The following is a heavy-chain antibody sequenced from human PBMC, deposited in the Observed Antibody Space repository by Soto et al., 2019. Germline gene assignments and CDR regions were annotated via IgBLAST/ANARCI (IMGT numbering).Heavy chain of an antibody. D-gene: IGHD6-13*01. CDR3: VKDESINWYSGHFRH. CDR1: GFTFDDYA. CDR2: INWNSGSI. J-gene: IGHJ1*01. V-gene: IGHV3-9*01. Sequence: PGGSLRLSCGASGFTFDDYAMHWVRQVPGKGLEWVSGINWNSGSIGYADSVKGRFAISRDNAKNSLHLQMNSLRAEDTAFYYCVKDESINWYSGHFRHWGQGTLVTVSS.